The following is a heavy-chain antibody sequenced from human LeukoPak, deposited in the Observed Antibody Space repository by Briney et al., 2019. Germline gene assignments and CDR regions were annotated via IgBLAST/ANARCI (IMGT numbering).Heavy chain of an antibody. J-gene: IGHJ4*02. D-gene: IGHD6-6*01. CDR3: ANGGEYSSSLDY. Sequence: GGSLRLSCAASGFTFSSYGMHWVRQAPGKGLEWVAFIRYDGSNKYYADSVKGRFTISRDNSKNTLYLQMNSLRAEDTAVYYCANGGEYSSSLDYWGQGTLVTVSS. V-gene: IGHV3-30*02. CDR1: GFTFSSYG. CDR2: IRYDGSNK.